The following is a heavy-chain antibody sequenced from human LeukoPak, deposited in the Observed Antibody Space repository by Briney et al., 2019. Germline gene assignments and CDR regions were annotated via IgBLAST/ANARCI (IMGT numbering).Heavy chain of an antibody. CDR3: ARVPDGYNHPADY. Sequence: GASVKVSCKASGYTFTGYYMHWVRQAPGQGLEWMGWINPNSGGTNYAQKFQGRVTMTRDTSISTAYMELSSLRSEDTAVYYCARVPDGYNHPADYWGQGTLVTVSS. CDR2: INPNSGGT. CDR1: GYTFTGYY. V-gene: IGHV1-2*02. J-gene: IGHJ4*02. D-gene: IGHD5-24*01.